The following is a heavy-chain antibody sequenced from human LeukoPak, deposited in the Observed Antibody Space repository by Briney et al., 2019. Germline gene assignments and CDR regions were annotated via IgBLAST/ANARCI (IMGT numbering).Heavy chain of an antibody. CDR1: GGSISSYY. CDR2: IYYSGST. D-gene: IGHD3-3*01. V-gene: IGHV4-59*08. Sequence: SETLSLTCTVSGGSISSYYWSWIRQPPGKGLEWIGYIYYSGSTNYNPSLKSRVTISVETSKNQFSLKLSSVTAADTAVYYCARLGFLTGFDYWGQGTLVTVSS. J-gene: IGHJ4*02. CDR3: ARLGFLTGFDY.